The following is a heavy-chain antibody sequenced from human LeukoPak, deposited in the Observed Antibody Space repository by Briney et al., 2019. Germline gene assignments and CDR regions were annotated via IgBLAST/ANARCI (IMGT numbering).Heavy chain of an antibody. D-gene: IGHD3-9*01. V-gene: IGHV1-69*04. CDR2: IIPIFGIA. CDR1: GGTFSSYA. Sequence: SVKVSCKASGGTFSSYAISWVRQAPGQGLEWMGRIIPIFGIANYAQKFQGRVTITADKSTSTAYMGLSSLRSEDTAVYYCARGGGILTGYYYYFDYWGQGTLVTVSS. CDR3: ARGGGILTGYYYYFDY. J-gene: IGHJ4*02.